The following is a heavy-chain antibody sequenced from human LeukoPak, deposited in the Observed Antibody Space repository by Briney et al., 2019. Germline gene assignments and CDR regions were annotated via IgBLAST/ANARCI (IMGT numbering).Heavy chain of an antibody. CDR3: AKDHGDSAYYPVDY. CDR1: GFTFSIYG. Sequence: GGSLRLSCAASGFTFSIYGMSWVRQAPGKGLEWVSTITSSGTSTYYADSVKGRFTISRDSSKNTLYLQMNSLRAEDTAIYYCAKDHGDSAYYPVDYWGQGTLVTVSS. J-gene: IGHJ4*02. D-gene: IGHD3-22*01. V-gene: IGHV3-23*01. CDR2: ITSSGTST.